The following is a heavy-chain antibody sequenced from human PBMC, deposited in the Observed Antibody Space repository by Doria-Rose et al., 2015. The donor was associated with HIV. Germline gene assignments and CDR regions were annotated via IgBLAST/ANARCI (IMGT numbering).Heavy chain of an antibody. CDR3: ARIKSSRWYHKYYFDF. J-gene: IGHJ4*02. CDR2: IFSDDDR. V-gene: IGHV2-26*01. CDR1: GVSLSSPGMG. Sequence: QITLKESGPVLVKPTETLTLTCTVSGVSLSSPGMGVSWIRQPPGKALEWLANIFSDDDRSYKTSLKSRLTISRGTSKSQVCLTRTDMDPVDTATYYCARIKSSRWYHKYYFDFWGQGTLVIVSA. D-gene: IGHD6-13*01.